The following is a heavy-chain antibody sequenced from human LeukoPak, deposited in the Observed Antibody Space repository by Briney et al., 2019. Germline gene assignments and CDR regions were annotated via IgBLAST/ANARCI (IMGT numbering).Heavy chain of an antibody. CDR2: IIPIFGTA. D-gene: IGHD2-2*01. V-gene: IGHV1-69*05. J-gene: IGHJ4*02. CDR3: ARGAVPGVVPAAMVLDLHY. Sequence: ASVKVSCEASGGTFSSYAISWVRQAPGQGLEWMGGIIPIFGTANYAQKFQGRVTITTDESTSTAYMELSSLRSEDTAVYYCARGAVPGVVPAAMVLDLHYWGQGTLVTVSS. CDR1: GGTFSSYA.